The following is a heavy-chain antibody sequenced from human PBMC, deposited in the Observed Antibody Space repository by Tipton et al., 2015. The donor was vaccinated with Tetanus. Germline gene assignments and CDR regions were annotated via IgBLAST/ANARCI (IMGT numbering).Heavy chain of an antibody. CDR2: IDYFGTT. CDR1: GGSISTYH. V-gene: IGHV4-59*08. D-gene: IGHD3/OR15-3a*01. CDR3: ARWTASGKGAFDI. J-gene: IGHJ3*02. Sequence: TLSLTCTVSGGSISTYHWNWIRQFPGKGLEWIGYIDYFGTTKYNPSLKSRVAMSVDTSKNQLSLKLSSVIAADTAMYYCARWTASGKGAFDIWGQGTMVTVSS.